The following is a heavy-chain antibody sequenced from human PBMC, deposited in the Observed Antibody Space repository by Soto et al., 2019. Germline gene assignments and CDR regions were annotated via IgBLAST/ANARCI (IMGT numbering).Heavy chain of an antibody. CDR2: ISYGGSNK. CDR1: GFTFSSYA. CDR3: ARVYSGSYGPVYYYYGMDV. Sequence: GGSLRLSCAASGFTFSSYAMHWVRQAPGKGLEWVAVISYGGSNKYYADSVKGRFTISRDNSKNTLYLQMNSLRAEDTAVYYCARVYSGSYGPVYYYYGMDVWGQGTTVTVSS. V-gene: IGHV3-30-3*01. D-gene: IGHD1-26*01. J-gene: IGHJ6*02.